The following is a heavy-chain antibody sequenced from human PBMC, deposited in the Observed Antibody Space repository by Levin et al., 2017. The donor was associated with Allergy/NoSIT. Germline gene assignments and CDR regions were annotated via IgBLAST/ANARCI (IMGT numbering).Heavy chain of an antibody. V-gene: IGHV1-69*13. Sequence: SVKVSCKASGGTFSSYAISWVRQAPGQGLEWMGGIIPIFGTANYAQKFQGRVTITADESTSTAYMELSSLRSEDTAVYYCARGRGLLLGHGEFDPWGQGTLVTVSS. J-gene: IGHJ5*02. CDR1: GGTFSSYA. CDR2: IIPIFGTA. CDR3: ARGRGLLLGHGEFDP. D-gene: IGHD3-3*01.